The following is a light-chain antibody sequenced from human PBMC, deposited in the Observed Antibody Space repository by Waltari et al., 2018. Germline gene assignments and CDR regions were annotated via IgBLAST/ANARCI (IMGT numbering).Light chain of an antibody. J-gene: IGKJ5*01. V-gene: IGKV2-30*02. Sequence: DAAMTPSPLSLPVTLGQPASISCRSSQSLVHSDGNTYLNWFHQRPGQSPRRLIYKVSRRESGVPDRFSGSGSGTDFTLKISRVEAEDVGIYYCMQGTHWPLTFGQGTRLEI. CDR2: KVS. CDR3: MQGTHWPLT. CDR1: QSLVHSDGNTY.